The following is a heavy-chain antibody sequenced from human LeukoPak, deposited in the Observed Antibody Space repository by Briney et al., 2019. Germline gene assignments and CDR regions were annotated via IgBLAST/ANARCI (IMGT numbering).Heavy chain of an antibody. CDR3: ARREEQLVFGWFAL. D-gene: IGHD6-13*01. V-gene: IGHV4-59*08. CDR2: IYYSGST. Sequence: SETLSLTCTVSGGSISSYYWSWIRQPPGKGLEWIGYIYYSGSTNYNPSLKSRVTISVDTSKNQFSLKLSSVTAADTAVYYCARREEQLVFGWFALWGQGTLVTVSS. J-gene: IGHJ5*02. CDR1: GGSISSYY.